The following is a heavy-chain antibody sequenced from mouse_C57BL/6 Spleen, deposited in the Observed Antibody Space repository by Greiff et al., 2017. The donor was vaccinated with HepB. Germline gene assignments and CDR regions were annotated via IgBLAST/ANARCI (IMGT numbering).Heavy chain of an antibody. CDR1: GFTFSDYY. J-gene: IGHJ4*01. CDR2: INYDGSST. CDR3: ARDGGYSNYFYAMDY. V-gene: IGHV5-16*01. Sequence: EVNVVESEGGLVQPGSSMKLSCTASGFTFSDYYMAWVRQVPEKGLEWVANINYDGSSTYYLDSLKSRFIISRDNAKNILYLQMSSLKSEDTATYYCARDGGYSNYFYAMDYWGQGTSVTVSS. D-gene: IGHD2-5*01.